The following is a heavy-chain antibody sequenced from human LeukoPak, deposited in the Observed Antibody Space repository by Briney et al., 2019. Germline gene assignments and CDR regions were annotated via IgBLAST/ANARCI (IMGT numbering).Heavy chain of an antibody. CDR1: GGSINSTNNY. Sequence: PSETLSLTCTVSGGSINSTNNYWGWVRQPPGKGLEWIGTIFYSGSTYYNPSLKSRVTISGDTSKNQFSLKLSSVTAAHTAVYYCARHNGFDAFDIGGQGTMVTVSS. V-gene: IGHV4-39*01. J-gene: IGHJ3*02. D-gene: IGHD3-10*01. CDR3: ARHNGFDAFDI. CDR2: IFYSGST.